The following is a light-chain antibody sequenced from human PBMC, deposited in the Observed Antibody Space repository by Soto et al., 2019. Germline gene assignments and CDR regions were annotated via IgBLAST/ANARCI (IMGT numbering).Light chain of an antibody. CDR3: QQYGYSPIT. CDR2: AAS. Sequence: EIVLTQSPGTLSLSPGGRATLSCRASQSVSSSHVACYQHTPGEAPRLIIYAASRRATSRPDRFSGGGSGKDFPLTISRLEPEDFAVYYCQQYGYSPITFGQGTRLEIK. CDR1: QSVSSSH. J-gene: IGKJ5*01. V-gene: IGKV3-20*01.